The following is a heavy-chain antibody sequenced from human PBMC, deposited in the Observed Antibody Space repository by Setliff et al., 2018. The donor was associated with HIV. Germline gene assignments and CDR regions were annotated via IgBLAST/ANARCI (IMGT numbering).Heavy chain of an antibody. CDR2: INQDGSVE. J-gene: IGHJ4*02. CDR3: VGGFYAGY. D-gene: IGHD5-12*01. Sequence: VGSLRLSCAASGFTFSDYWINWVRQAPGKGLEWVANINQDGSVEGYVDSVKGRFTISRDNAKSSLYLHINSLRAEDMAVYYCVGGFYAGYWGQGTLVTVSS. CDR1: GFTFSDYW. V-gene: IGHV3-7*01.